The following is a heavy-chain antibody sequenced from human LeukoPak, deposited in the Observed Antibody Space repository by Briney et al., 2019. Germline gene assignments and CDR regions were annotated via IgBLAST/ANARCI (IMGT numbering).Heavy chain of an antibody. CDR3: ARLYYYDSSGLGDY. CDR2: ISWNGGST. Sequence: GGSPRLSCAASGFTFDDYGMSWVRQAPGKGLEWVSGISWNGGSTGYADSVKGRFTISRDNAKNSLYLQMNSLRAEDTALYYCARLYYYDSSGLGDYWGQGTLVTVSS. V-gene: IGHV3-20*04. J-gene: IGHJ4*02. CDR1: GFTFDDYG. D-gene: IGHD3-22*01.